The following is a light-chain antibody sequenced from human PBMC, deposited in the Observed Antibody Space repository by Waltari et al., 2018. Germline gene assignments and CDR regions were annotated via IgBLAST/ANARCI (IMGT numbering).Light chain of an antibody. CDR3: QQYYSRRT. J-gene: IGKJ1*01. CDR1: QSVLYNSNDTNY. CDR2: WAS. V-gene: IGKV4-1*01. Sequence: VLTQSPLLPAVFLLERALLNGKSTQSVLYNSNDTNYLAWYQQKPGQPPKLLIYWASTRQAGVPDRFSGSGSGTDFTLTINSLQAEDVAVYYCQQYYSRRTFGRGTRVEIK.